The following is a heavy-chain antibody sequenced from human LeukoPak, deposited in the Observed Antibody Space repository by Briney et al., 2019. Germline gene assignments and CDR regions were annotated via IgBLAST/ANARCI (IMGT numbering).Heavy chain of an antibody. CDR3: ARDSSYYYGSGSYLDV. Sequence: GGSLRLSCAASGFTFSSYWMSWVRQAPGKGLEWVANIKQDGSEKYYVDSVEGRFTISRDNAKNSLYLQMNSLRAEDTAVYYCARDSSYYYGSGSYLDVWGKGTTVTISS. CDR1: GFTFSSYW. V-gene: IGHV3-7*01. CDR2: IKQDGSEK. D-gene: IGHD3-10*01. J-gene: IGHJ6*04.